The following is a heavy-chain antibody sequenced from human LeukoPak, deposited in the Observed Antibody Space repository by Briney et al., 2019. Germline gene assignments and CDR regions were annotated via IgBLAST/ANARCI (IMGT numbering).Heavy chain of an antibody. D-gene: IGHD3-3*01. CDR2: IYWSDDK. Sequence: SGPTLVKPTQTLTLTCTFSGFSLSTSGVGVGWIRQPPGKALEWLALIYWSDDKRYSPSLKSRLTITKDTSKNQVVLTMTNMDPVDTATYYCAHTRWSGPVFDYWGQGTLVTVSS. CDR1: GFSLSTSGVG. V-gene: IGHV2-5*01. CDR3: AHTRWSGPVFDY. J-gene: IGHJ4*02.